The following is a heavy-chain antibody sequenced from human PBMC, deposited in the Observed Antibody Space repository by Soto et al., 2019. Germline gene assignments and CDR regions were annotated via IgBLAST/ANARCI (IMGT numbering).Heavy chain of an antibody. D-gene: IGHD2-15*01. CDR1: GGSISSYY. Sequence: QVQLQESGPGLVKPSETLSLTCTVSGGSISSYYWSWIRQPPGKGLEWIGYIYYSGGTNYNPSLKSRVTISVDTSNNQFPLKLSSVAAADTAVYYCAGGQGYCSGGSCFNWFDPWGQGTLVTVSS. CDR3: AGGQGYCSGGSCFNWFDP. CDR2: IYYSGGT. J-gene: IGHJ5*02. V-gene: IGHV4-59*01.